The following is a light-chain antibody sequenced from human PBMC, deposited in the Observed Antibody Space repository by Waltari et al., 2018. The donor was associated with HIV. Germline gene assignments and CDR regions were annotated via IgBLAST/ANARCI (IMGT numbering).Light chain of an antibody. CDR3: QQYSRYPIT. CDR2: VAS. Sequence: DIQMTQSPPSLSASVGDKVTISCRADQAISAWLAWYQQKPGKAPRSLIYVASTLQSGVPSRFSGNASGTDFTLTITNLQPEDSATYYCQQYSRYPITFGQGTRLEI. J-gene: IGKJ5*01. V-gene: IGKV1D-16*01. CDR1: QAISAW.